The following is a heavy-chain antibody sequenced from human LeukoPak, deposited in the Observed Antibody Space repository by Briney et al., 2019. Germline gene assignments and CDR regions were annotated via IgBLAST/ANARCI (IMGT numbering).Heavy chain of an antibody. CDR2: ISGNGVGT. Sequence: GGSLRLSCAASGFTFSSYAMSWVRQAPGKGLEWVSLISGNGVGTYYADSVKGRFTTSRDNSKNTVYLQMNSLRAEDTAVYYCAKRNGGNSGAFDYWGQGTLVTVPS. CDR3: AKRNGGNSGAFDY. D-gene: IGHD4-23*01. V-gene: IGHV3-23*01. CDR1: GFTFSSYA. J-gene: IGHJ4*02.